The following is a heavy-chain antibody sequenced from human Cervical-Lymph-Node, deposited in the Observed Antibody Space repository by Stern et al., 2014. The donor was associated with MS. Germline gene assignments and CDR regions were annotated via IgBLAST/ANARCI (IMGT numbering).Heavy chain of an antibody. CDR3: ARDRIAVDGNWFDT. D-gene: IGHD6-19*01. CDR1: GFSFSDFS. V-gene: IGHV3-11*01. CDR2: TSSSGSDR. J-gene: IGHJ5*02. Sequence: VQLVESGGGLVKPGGSLRLSCAASGFSFSDFSMNWIRQAPGKGLEWVSYTSSSGSDRLYADSVKGRFTVSRDRAKNSVYLQMNSLRAEDTAIYYCARDRIAVDGNWFDTWGQGTLVSVSS.